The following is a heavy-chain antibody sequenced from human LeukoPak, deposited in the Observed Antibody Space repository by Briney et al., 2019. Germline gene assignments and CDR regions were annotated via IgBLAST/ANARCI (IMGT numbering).Heavy chain of an antibody. CDR3: ARRNYDVLTAYYTFDY. CDR2: VSRGGNT. CDR1: GGSISSGSY. D-gene: IGHD3-9*01. Sequence: SETLSLTCAVSGGSISSGSYWGWIRQPPGKGLEWIGTVSRGGNTYYNPSLKSRVTISVDTSKNQFSLKLTSVTAADTAVYYCARRNYDVLTAYYTFDYWGRGTLVTVSS. V-gene: IGHV4-38-2*01. J-gene: IGHJ4*02.